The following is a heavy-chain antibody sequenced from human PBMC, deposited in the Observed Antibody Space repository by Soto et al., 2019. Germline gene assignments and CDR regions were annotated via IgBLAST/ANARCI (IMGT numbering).Heavy chain of an antibody. V-gene: IGHV4-34*01. CDR3: GGAKFGSLGGHQFDM. D-gene: IGHD1-26*01. CDR2: VSHSANP. J-gene: IGHJ4*02. Sequence: PSETLSLTCSVSGGSFTGHFWSWVRQPPGKGLEWIGEVSHSANPKYSRSLRSRVTLSVASSKNQISLALPSVTAADAVVYYCGGAKFGSLGGHQFDMWGKGPLVTFSS. CDR1: GGSFTGHF.